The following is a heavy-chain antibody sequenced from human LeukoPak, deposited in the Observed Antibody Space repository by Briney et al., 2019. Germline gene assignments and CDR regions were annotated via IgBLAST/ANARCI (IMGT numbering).Heavy chain of an antibody. D-gene: IGHD6-13*01. CDR1: GGSISSSSYY. CDR2: IYDNGST. CDR3: ASGDSIAAADPYYYGMDV. Sequence: SETLSLTCTVSGGSISSSSYYWGWIRQPPGKGLEWIGSIYDNGSTYYNPSLKSRVTISVDTSKNQFSLKLSSVTAADTAVYYCASGDSIAAADPYYYGMDVWGQGTTVTVSS. V-gene: IGHV4-39*07. J-gene: IGHJ6*02.